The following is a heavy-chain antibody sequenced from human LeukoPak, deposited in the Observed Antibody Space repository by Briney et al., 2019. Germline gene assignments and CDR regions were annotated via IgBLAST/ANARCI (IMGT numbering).Heavy chain of an antibody. J-gene: IGHJ3*02. Sequence: GGSLRLTCAASGFTFSSYSMNWVRQAPGKGLEWISSSSSSSSYIYYADSVKGRFTISRDNAKNSLYLQMNSLRAEDTAVYYCARHKALVARGAFDIWGQGTMVTVSS. V-gene: IGHV3-21*01. CDR1: GFTFSSYS. CDR2: SSSSSSYI. CDR3: ARHKALVARGAFDI. D-gene: IGHD5-12*01.